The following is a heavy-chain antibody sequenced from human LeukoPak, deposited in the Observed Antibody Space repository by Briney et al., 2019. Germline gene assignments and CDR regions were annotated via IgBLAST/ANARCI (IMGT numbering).Heavy chain of an antibody. CDR2: IYPLDSIT. CDR3: ARLAPDYADYWFDP. CDR1: GYDFSTKW. Sequence: GESLKISCQTSGYDFSTKWIGWVRQMPGKGLEWMGIIYPLDSITRYSPSFQGHATISVDTSINTAYLQWTSLKPSDTAIYYCARLAPDYADYWFDPWGQGTLVTVSS. J-gene: IGHJ5*02. V-gene: IGHV5-51*01. D-gene: IGHD4-17*01.